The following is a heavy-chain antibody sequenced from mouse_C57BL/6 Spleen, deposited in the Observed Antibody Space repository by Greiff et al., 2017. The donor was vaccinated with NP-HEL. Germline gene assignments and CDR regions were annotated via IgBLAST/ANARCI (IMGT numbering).Heavy chain of an antibody. J-gene: IGHJ4*01. V-gene: IGHV2-2*01. D-gene: IGHD2-10*01. CDR2: IWSGGST. CDR1: GFSLTSYG. Sequence: VQLQQSGPGLVQPSQSLSITCTVSGFSLTSYGVHWVRQSPGKGLEWLGVIWSGGSTDYNAAFISRLSISKDNSKSQVFFKMNSLQADDTAIYYCARNPLPGNYYAMDYWGQGTSVTVSS. CDR3: ARNPLPGNYYAMDY.